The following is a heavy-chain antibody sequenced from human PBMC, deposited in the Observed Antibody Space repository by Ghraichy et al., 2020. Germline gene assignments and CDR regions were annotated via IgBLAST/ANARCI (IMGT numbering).Heavy chain of an antibody. Sequence: GESLNISCAASGFTFSSYAMSWVRQAPGKGLEWVSAISGSDGNTYYADSVKGRFTISRDDSKNTLYLQMNSLRAEDSAVYYCAKEGCTSITCYMNCWGQGTLVTVSS. CDR3: AKEGCTSITCYMNC. CDR2: ISGSDGNT. D-gene: IGHD2-2*02. V-gene: IGHV3-23*01. CDR1: GFTFSSYA. J-gene: IGHJ4*02.